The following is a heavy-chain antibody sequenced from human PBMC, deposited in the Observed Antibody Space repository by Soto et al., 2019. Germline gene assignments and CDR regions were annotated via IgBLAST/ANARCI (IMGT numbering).Heavy chain of an antibody. J-gene: IGHJ6*02. CDR1: GFTFRSYA. CDR3: AKARSGSYWYYYGMDV. Sequence: LRLSCAASGFTFRSYAMSWVRQAPGKGLEWVSAISGSGGSTYYADSVKGRFTISRDNSKNTLYLQMNSLRAEDTAVYYCAKARSGSYWYYYGMDVWGQGTTVTVSS. D-gene: IGHD1-26*01. CDR2: ISGSGGST. V-gene: IGHV3-23*01.